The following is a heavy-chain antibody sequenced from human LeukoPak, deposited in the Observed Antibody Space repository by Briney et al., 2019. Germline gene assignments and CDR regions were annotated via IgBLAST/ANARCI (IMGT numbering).Heavy chain of an antibody. D-gene: IGHD3-10*01. CDR2: INPSSGGA. Sequence: ASVKVSCKASGYTFTGYYMHWVRQAPGQGLEWMGWINPSSGGANYAQKFQGRVTMTRDTSISTAYMELSRLRSDDTAVYYCAREIRGWWDSGSYYNNYPAAQNYYYYYYMDVWGKGTTVTVSS. J-gene: IGHJ6*03. CDR3: AREIRGWWDSGSYYNNYPAAQNYYYYYYMDV. V-gene: IGHV1-2*02. CDR1: GYTFTGYY.